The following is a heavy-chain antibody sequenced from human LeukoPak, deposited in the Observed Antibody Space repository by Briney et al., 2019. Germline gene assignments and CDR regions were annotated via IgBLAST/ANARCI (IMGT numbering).Heavy chain of an antibody. J-gene: IGHJ4*02. V-gene: IGHV4-59*06. CDR3: ARKTMVRGVRNPHGDY. CDR1: GGSISSYY. D-gene: IGHD3-10*01. Sequence: PSETLSLTCTVSGGSISSYYWSWIRQHPGKGLEWIGYIYYSGSTYYNPSLKSRVTISVDTSKNQFSLKLSSVTAADTAVYYCARKTMVRGVRNPHGDYWGQGTLVTVSS. CDR2: IYYSGST.